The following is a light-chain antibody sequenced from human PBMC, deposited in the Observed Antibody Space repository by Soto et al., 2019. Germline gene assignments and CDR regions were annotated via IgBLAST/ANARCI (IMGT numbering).Light chain of an antibody. CDR1: QSVSSD. CDR2: GAS. J-gene: IGKJ1*01. Sequence: EIVMTQSPATLSVSPGERATLSCRASQSVSSDLAWYQQKPGQAPRLLMYGASTRATGVPARFSGSGSGTEFTLTISSLQSEDFAGXYCQQYNNWPPWTFGQGTNVDI. CDR3: QQYNNWPPWT. V-gene: IGKV3-15*01.